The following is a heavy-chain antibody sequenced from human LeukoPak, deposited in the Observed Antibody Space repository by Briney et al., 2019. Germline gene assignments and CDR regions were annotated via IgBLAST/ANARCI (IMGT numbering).Heavy chain of an antibody. CDR1: GGSSSSNY. Sequence: SETLSLTCTVSGGSSSSNYWSWIRQPPGKGLEWIGYIHYTGSTNYNPSLKSRVTISIDTSKNQFSLKLSSVTSADTAVYYCARVGYYFDSRGYNRYYFDYWGQGTLVTVSS. J-gene: IGHJ4*02. CDR3: ARVGYYFDSRGYNRYYFDY. CDR2: IHYTGST. V-gene: IGHV4-59*01. D-gene: IGHD3-22*01.